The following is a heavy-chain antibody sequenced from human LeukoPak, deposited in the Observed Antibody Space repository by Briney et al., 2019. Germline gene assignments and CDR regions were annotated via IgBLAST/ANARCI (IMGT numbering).Heavy chain of an antibody. D-gene: IGHD4-17*01. Sequence: GASVKVSCKASGYTFTGYYMHWVRQAPGQGLEWMGWINPNSGGTNYAQKFQGRVTMTRDTSISTAYMELSRLRSDDTAVYYCARGATVTTYRNYYYYGMDAWGQGTTVTVSS. J-gene: IGHJ6*02. CDR3: ARGATVTTYRNYYYYGMDA. CDR1: GYTFTGYY. CDR2: INPNSGGT. V-gene: IGHV1-2*02.